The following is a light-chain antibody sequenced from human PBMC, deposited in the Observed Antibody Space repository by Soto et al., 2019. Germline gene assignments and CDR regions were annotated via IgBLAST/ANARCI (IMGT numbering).Light chain of an antibody. CDR2: DAS. CDR1: QGISSA. CDR3: QQFNSYPQT. Sequence: AIQLTQSPSSLSASVGDRVTITCRASQGISSALAWYQQKPGKAPKLLIYDASSLESGVPSRFSGSGSGTDFTLTISSLQPEDFTTYYCQQFNSYPQTFGQGTRLEIK. V-gene: IGKV1-13*02. J-gene: IGKJ5*01.